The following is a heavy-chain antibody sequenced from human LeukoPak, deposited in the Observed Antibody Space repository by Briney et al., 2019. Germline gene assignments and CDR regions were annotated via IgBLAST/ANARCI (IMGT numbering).Heavy chain of an antibody. CDR1: GFTVSSNY. V-gene: IGHV3-53*01. CDR2: IYSGGST. D-gene: IGHD3-22*01. J-gene: IGHJ4*02. CDR3: ARLPIVVITSGGY. Sequence: GGSLRLSCAASGFTVSSNYMSWVRQAPGKGLEWVSVIYSGGSTYYADSVKGRFTISRDNSKNMVYLQMNSLRAEDTAVYYCARLPIVVITSGGYWGQGTLVTVSS.